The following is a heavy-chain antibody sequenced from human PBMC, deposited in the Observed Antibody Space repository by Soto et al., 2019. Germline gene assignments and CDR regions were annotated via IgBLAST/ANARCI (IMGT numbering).Heavy chain of an antibody. V-gene: IGHV1-8*01. CDR1: GYTFTSYD. Sequence: ASVKVSCKASGYTFTSYDINWVRQATGQGLEWMGWMNPNSGNTGYAQKFQGRVTMTRNTSISTAYMELSSLRSEDTAVYYCARVRGSKDYDFWSGYSNWFDPWGQGTLVTVSS. CDR2: MNPNSGNT. CDR3: ARVRGSKDYDFWSGYSNWFDP. J-gene: IGHJ5*02. D-gene: IGHD3-3*01.